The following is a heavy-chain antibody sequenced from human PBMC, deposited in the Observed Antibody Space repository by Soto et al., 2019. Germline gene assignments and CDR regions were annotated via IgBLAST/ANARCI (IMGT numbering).Heavy chain of an antibody. J-gene: IGHJ3*02. CDR2: IKQDGSHK. Sequence: EVQLVESGGGLVQPGGSLRLSCAASGFTFSSYWMSWVRQAPGKGLEWVANIKQDGSHKFYVDSVKGRFTMSRDNAKNSLYLQMSSLRAEDTAVYYCARDAGRGPGAFDIWGQGTMVTVSS. D-gene: IGHD3-10*01. CDR3: ARDAGRGPGAFDI. CDR1: GFTFSSYW. V-gene: IGHV3-7*01.